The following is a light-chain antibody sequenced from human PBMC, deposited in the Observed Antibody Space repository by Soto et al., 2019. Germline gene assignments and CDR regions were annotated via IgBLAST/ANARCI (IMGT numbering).Light chain of an antibody. J-gene: IGKJ3*01. CDR1: QGIGSS. CDR3: QQGNSFPLT. Sequence: DIQMTQSPSSVSASVGDRVTITCRASQGIGSSLAWYQQKPGKAPNLLIYAAARLQSGVATRFSATFSGTEFTLTINNRQPEDVATYFCQQGNSFPLTFGPGTRVDIK. CDR2: AAA. V-gene: IGKV1-12*01.